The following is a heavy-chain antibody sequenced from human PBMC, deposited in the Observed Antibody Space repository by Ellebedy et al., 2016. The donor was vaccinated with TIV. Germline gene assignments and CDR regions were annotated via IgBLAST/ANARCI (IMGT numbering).Heavy chain of an antibody. CDR3: ARAPYDVYRYFHL. CDR1: GGSFSGYY. V-gene: IGHV4-34*01. Sequence: MPGGSLRLSCGVYGGSFSGYYWTWIRQPPGKGLEWIGEINHSGSTNYNPCLKSRVTISVDTSKNQFSLKLSSVTAADTAVYFCARAPYDVYRYFHLWGRGTLVAVSS. D-gene: IGHD3-3*01. CDR2: INHSGST. J-gene: IGHJ2*01.